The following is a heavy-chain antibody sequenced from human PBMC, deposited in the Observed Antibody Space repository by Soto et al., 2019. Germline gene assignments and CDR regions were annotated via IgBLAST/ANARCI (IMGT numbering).Heavy chain of an antibody. D-gene: IGHD2-2*01. CDR3: ARVLETYCSSTSCHVGWFDP. CDR1: GFTFSSYG. J-gene: IGHJ5*02. Sequence: GGSLRLSSAASGFTFSSYGLHWVREAPGKGLEWVSVIWYDGINKYYADSVKGRFTISRDNSKNTLYLQMNSLRAEDTAVYYCARVLETYCSSTSCHVGWFDPWGQGT. CDR2: IWYDGINK. V-gene: IGHV3-33*01.